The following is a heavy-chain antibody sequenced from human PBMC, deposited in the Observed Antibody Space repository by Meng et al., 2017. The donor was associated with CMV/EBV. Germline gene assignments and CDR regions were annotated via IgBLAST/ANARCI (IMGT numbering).Heavy chain of an antibody. CDR3: ARDLRDWFDP. Sequence: GESLKISCAASGFTFSSYSMNWVRQAPGKGLEWVSYISSSSSTIYYADSVKGRFTISRDNAKNSLYLQMNSLRAEDTAVYYCARDLRDWFDPWGQGTLVTVSS. D-gene: IGHD3-16*01. J-gene: IGHJ5*02. CDR1: GFTFSSYS. V-gene: IGHV3-48*04. CDR2: ISSSSSTI.